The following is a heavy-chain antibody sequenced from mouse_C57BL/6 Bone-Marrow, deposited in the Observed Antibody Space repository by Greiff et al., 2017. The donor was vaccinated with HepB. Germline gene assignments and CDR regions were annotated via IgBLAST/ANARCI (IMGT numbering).Heavy chain of an antibody. V-gene: IGHV1-82*01. J-gene: IGHJ1*03. CDR2: IYPGDGDT. CDR3: ARLDPYGYFDV. CDR1: GYAFSSSW. Sequence: QVQLKQSGPELVKPGASVKISCKASGYAFSSSWMNWVKQRPGKGLEWIGRIYPGDGDTNYNGKFKGKATLTADKSSSTAYMQLSSLTSEDSAVYFCARLDPYGYFDVWGTGTTVTVSS. D-gene: IGHD6-5*01.